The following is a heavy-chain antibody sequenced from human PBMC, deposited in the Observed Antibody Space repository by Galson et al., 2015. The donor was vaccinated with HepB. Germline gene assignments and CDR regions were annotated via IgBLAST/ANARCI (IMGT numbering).Heavy chain of an antibody. CDR3: AREGGGSYGDYILPHYFDY. CDR1: GFTFSDYY. CDR2: ISSSSSYT. D-gene: IGHD4-17*01. V-gene: IGHV3-11*06. Sequence: SLRLSCAASGFTFSDYYMSWIRQAPGKGLEWVSYISSSSSYTNYADSVKGRFTISRDNAKSSLYLQMNSLRAEDTAVYYCAREGGGSYGDYILPHYFDYWGQGTLVTVSS. J-gene: IGHJ4*02.